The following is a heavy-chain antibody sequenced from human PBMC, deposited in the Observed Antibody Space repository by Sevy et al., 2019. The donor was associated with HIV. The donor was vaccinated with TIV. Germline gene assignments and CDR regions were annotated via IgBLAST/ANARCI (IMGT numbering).Heavy chain of an antibody. J-gene: IGHJ4*02. CDR1: GFIFSNAW. CDR3: GYSEYGYYYDY. D-gene: IGHD1-26*01. Sequence: GGSLRLSCGASGFIFSNAWMSWVRQAPGKGLEWVGRIKSKADGGTPDYAAPVKGTFTISRAYSINTLYLQMNSLRTDNTAVYYCGYSEYGYYYDYWGQGTLVTVSS. CDR2: IKSKADGGTP. V-gene: IGHV3-15*01.